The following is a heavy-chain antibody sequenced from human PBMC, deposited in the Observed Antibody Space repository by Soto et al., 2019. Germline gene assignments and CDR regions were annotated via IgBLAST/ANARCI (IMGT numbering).Heavy chain of an antibody. D-gene: IGHD1-1*01. CDR1: GLTLSSYS. V-gene: IGHV3-21*01. J-gene: IGHJ6*02. CDR2: ISSTGRNI. Sequence: DVQLVESGGGLVKPGGSLRLSCTASGLTLSSYSMNWVRQAPGKGLEWVSSISSTGRNIYNADSVKGRFAISRDNAKNSLYLQMSSLRVEDTAVYYCVKRGPPREDWNGVDYYYGMDVWGQGTTVTVSS. CDR3: VKRGPPREDWNGVDYYYGMDV.